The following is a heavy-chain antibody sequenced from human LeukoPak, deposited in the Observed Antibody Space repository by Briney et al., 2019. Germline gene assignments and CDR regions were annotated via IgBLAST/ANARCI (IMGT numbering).Heavy chain of an antibody. Sequence: HAGGSLRLSCAASGLTFSSHWKHWVRQAPGKGLMWVSRMNGEGTTIDYADSVKGRFTVSRDYAKNTLFLQMNNLRTEDTALYFCATARNFRFEYWGQGSLVIVSA. CDR1: GLTFSSHW. V-gene: IGHV3-74*01. D-gene: IGHD1-7*01. J-gene: IGHJ4*02. CDR2: MNGEGTTI. CDR3: ATARNFRFEY.